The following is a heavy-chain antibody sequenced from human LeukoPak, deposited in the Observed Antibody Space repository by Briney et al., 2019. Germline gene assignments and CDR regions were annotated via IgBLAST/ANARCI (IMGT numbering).Heavy chain of an antibody. D-gene: IGHD6-13*01. J-gene: IGHJ4*02. CDR3: ARGSPRSSWYPEAPFDY. V-gene: IGHV3-23*01. CDR1: GFTFSSYA. CDR2: ISGSGGST. Sequence: GGSLRLSCAASGFTFSSYAMSWVRQAPGKGLVWVSAISGSGGSTYYADSVKGRFTISRDNSKNTLYLQMNSLRTEDTAVYYCARGSPRSSWYPEAPFDYWGQGTLVTVSS.